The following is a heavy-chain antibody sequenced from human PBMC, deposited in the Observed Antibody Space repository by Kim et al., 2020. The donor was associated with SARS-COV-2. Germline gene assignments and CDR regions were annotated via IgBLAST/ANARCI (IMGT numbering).Heavy chain of an antibody. V-gene: IGHV4-39*01. CDR3: ARHLEYYYYYMDV. CDR2: IHYSGST. Sequence: SETLSLTCTVSGGSISSSTYYWAWIRQPPGKGLEWIATIHYSGSTHYNPSLQSRATISVDTSKNQFSLRLSSVTAADTAVYFCARHLEYYYYYMDVCG. J-gene: IGHJ6*03. CDR1: GGSISSSTYY.